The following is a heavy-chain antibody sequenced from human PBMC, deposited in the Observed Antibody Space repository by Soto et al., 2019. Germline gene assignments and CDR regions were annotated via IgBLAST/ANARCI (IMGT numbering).Heavy chain of an antibody. V-gene: IGHV4-59*01. J-gene: IGHJ3*02. CDR1: GGSISSYY. D-gene: IGHD5-12*01. CDR2: IYYSGST. CDR3: ARDRGVYSGYDQITAHAFDI. Sequence: ASETLSLTCTVSGGSISSYYWSWIRQPPGKGLEWIGYIYYSGSTNYNPSLKSRVTISVDTSKNQFSLKLSSVTAADTAVYYCARDRGVYSGYDQITAHAFDIWGQGTMVTVSS.